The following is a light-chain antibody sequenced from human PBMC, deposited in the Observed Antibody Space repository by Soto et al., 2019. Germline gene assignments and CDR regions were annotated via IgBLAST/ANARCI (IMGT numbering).Light chain of an antibody. J-gene: IGKJ1*01. CDR2: GAS. CDR1: QGISNN. V-gene: IGKV1-27*01. Sequence: DIQMTQSPSSLSASVGDSVTITCRASQGISNNLAWYQQKPGKVPKLLIYGASTLQSGVPSRFSGSRSGTYFPLTISSLQPEDVATYYCQKYDSAPLTFGQGTKVDFK. CDR3: QKYDSAPLT.